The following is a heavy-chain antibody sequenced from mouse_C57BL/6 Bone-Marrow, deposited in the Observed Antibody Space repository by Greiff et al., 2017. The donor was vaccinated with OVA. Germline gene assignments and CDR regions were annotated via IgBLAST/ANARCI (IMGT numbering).Heavy chain of an antibody. CDR3: ATTVGGAY. CDR2: IDPSDSYT. V-gene: IGHV1-50*01. J-gene: IGHJ3*01. D-gene: IGHD1-1*01. Sequence: QVQLQQPGAELVKPGASVKLSCKASGYTFTSYWMQWVKQRPGQGLEWIGEIDPSDSYTNYNQKFKGKATLTVDTSSSTAYMQLSSLTSEDSAVYYCATTVGGAYCGQGTLVTVSA. CDR1: GYTFTSYW.